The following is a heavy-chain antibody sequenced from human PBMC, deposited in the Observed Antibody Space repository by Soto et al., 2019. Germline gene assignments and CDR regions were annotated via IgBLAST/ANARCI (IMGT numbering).Heavy chain of an antibody. Sequence: GGSLRLSCAASGFTFSSYAMSWVRQAPGKGLGWVSAVSGSGVSTYYADSVKGRFTISRDNSKNTLYLQMNSLRAEDTAVYYCAKGRSSSWFPTANWFDPWGQGTLVTVSS. CDR1: GFTFSSYA. D-gene: IGHD6-13*01. CDR2: VSGSGVST. J-gene: IGHJ5*02. CDR3: AKGRSSSWFPTANWFDP. V-gene: IGHV3-23*01.